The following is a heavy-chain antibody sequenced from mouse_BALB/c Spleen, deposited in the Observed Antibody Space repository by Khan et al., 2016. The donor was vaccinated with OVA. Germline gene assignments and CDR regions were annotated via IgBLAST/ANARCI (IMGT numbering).Heavy chain of an antibody. CDR2: ISYSGST. CDR1: GFSITSDYA. V-gene: IGHV3-2*02. CDR3: ARSRYYYYAYAMDY. J-gene: IGHJ4*01. Sequence: EVQLQESGPGLVKPSQSPSLTCTVTGFSITSDYAWNWIRQFPGNQLEWMGNISYSGSTSYNPSLKRRISFTRDTSKNRFFLQLFSVTTEDTATYSCARSRYYYYAYAMDYWGQGTSLTVAS. D-gene: IGHD2-4*01.